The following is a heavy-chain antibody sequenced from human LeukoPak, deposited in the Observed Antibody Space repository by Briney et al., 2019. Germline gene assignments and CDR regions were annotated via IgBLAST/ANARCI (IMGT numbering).Heavy chain of an antibody. Sequence: SETLSLTCAVYGGSFTDYYWSWIRQPPGKGLEWIGEINHSGSTNYIPSLKTRVTISVDSSKNQFSLKLSSVTAADTAVYYCARTTEGGYTYDYFYYYYMDVWGKGTTVTISS. CDR1: GGSFTDYY. J-gene: IGHJ6*03. CDR2: INHSGST. D-gene: IGHD5-18*01. CDR3: ARTTEGGYTYDYFYYYYMDV. V-gene: IGHV4-34*01.